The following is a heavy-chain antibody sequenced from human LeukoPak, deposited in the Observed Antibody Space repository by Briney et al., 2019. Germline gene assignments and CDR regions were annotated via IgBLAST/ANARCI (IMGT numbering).Heavy chain of an antibody. CDR3: ARSPRRSGYYFDY. D-gene: IGHD3-3*01. CDR1: GFTFSSYA. J-gene: IGHJ4*02. Sequence: PGWSLRLSCAASGFTFSSYAMHWVRQAPGKGLEWVAVISYDGSNKYYADSVKGRFTISRDNSKNTLYLQMNSLRAEDTAVYYCARSPRRSGYYFDYWGQGTLVTVSS. CDR2: ISYDGSNK. V-gene: IGHV3-30-3*01.